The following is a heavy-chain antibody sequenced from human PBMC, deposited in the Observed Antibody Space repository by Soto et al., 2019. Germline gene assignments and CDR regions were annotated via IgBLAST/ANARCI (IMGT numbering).Heavy chain of an antibody. D-gene: IGHD6-13*01. V-gene: IGHV1-69*01. J-gene: IGHJ6*02. CDR3: ATGSRTAAAGTLISRYYGMDV. CDR2: IIPIFGTA. CDR1: GGTFSSYA. Sequence: QVQLVQSWAEVKKPGSSVKVSCKASGGTFSSYAIRWVRQAPGQGLERMGGIIPIFGTANYAQKFQGRVTITADESTSTAYMELSSLRSEDTAVYYCATGSRTAAAGTLISRYYGMDVWGQGTTVTVSS.